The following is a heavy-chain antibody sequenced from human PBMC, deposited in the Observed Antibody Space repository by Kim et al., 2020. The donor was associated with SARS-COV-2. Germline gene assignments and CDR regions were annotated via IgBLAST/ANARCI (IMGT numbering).Heavy chain of an antibody. V-gene: IGHV4-39*01. D-gene: IGHD3-22*01. Sequence: SETLSLTCTVSGGSISSSGYYWHWIRQPPGQGLEWIGSIYYSGNIYYNPSLKSRVTISVDTSRNEFYLNLNSVTAADTAVYYCARQGHSRFDYWGQGTLVTVSS. J-gene: IGHJ4*02. CDR2: IYYSGNI. CDR1: GGSISSSGYY. CDR3: ARQGHSRFDY.